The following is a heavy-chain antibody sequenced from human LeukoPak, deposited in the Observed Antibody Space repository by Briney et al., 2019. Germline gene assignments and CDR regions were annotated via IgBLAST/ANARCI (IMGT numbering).Heavy chain of an antibody. Sequence: GGSLRLSCTASGFTFSSYTMTWVRQAPGKGLKWVSTITTGDGNTYYADSVKGRFTVSRDNSKNTLYLQMNSLRAEDTAVYYCAKDGGLWVSAHWGDSWGRGTLVTVSS. D-gene: IGHD7-27*01. J-gene: IGHJ4*02. V-gene: IGHV3-23*01. CDR3: AKDGGLWVSAHWGDS. CDR1: GFTFSSYT. CDR2: ITTGDGNT.